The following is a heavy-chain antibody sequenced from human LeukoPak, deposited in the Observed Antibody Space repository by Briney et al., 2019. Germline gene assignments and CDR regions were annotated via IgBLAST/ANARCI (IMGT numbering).Heavy chain of an antibody. J-gene: IGHJ4*02. CDR3: AKPDRIVLNGQVDY. D-gene: IGHD2-8*01. CDR2: ISFDGKIQ. Sequence: PGGSLRLSCAASGFTFSSYGMQWVRQAPGKGLEWVAVISFDGKIQYYTDSVKGRFTISRDNSQNTLSLQMNSLGAEDTAVYYCAKPDRIVLNGQVDYWGQGTLVTVSS. CDR1: GFTFSSYG. V-gene: IGHV3-30*18.